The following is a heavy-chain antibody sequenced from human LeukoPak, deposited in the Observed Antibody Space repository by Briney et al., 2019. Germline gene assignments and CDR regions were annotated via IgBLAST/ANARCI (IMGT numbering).Heavy chain of an antibody. CDR2: IFSGRNT. J-gene: IGHJ4*02. CDR1: GFTFREHY. D-gene: IGHD2-15*01. CDR3: ARTVPGYCSGGSCLGY. Sequence: GGSLRLSCAASGFTFREHYIDWVRQAPGKGLDWVSVIFSGRNTYYADSVKGRFTISTDNSKNTLDLQMNSLRAEDTAVYYCARTVPGYCSGGSCLGYWGQGTLVTVSS. V-gene: IGHV3-66*01.